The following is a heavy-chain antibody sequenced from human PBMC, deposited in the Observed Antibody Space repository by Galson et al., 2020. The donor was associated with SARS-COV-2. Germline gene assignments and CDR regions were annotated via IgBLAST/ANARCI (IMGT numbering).Heavy chain of an antibody. CDR2: IYYSGST. CDR3: AREVEVAFDP. J-gene: IGHJ5*02. CDR1: GASISSGDYY. D-gene: IGHD2-15*01. V-gene: IGHV4-30-4*08. Sequence: SETLSLTCTVSGASISSGDYYWSWIRQPPGKGLEWIGYIYYSGSTHYNPSLKSRVSISVDTSKNQFSLKLRSVTAADTAVYYCAREVEVAFDPWGPGTLITVSS.